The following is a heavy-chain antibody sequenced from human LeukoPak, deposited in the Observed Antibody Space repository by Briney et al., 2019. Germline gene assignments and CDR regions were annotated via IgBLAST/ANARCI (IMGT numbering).Heavy chain of an antibody. V-gene: IGHV4-59*01. Sequence: SETLSLTCTVSGGSISSYYWSWIRQPPGKGLEWIGYIYYNGSTNYNPSLKSRVTISVDTSKNQFSLKLSSVTAADTAVYYCARTIFGSIDYWGQGTLVTVSS. J-gene: IGHJ4*02. D-gene: IGHD3-3*01. CDR1: GGSISSYY. CDR3: ARTIFGSIDY. CDR2: IYYNGST.